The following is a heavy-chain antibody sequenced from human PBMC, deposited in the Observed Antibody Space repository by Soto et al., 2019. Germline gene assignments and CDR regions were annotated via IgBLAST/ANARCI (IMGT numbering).Heavy chain of an antibody. J-gene: IGHJ4*02. Sequence: ASVEVSCKXSGYTFTSYDINWVRQATGQGLEWMGWMNPNSGNTVYAQKFQGRVTMTEDTSTDTAYMELSSLRSEDTAVYYCATDREDGYSQGWGQGTLVTVSS. V-gene: IGHV1-8*01. CDR1: GYTFTSYD. D-gene: IGHD5-18*01. CDR3: ATDREDGYSQG. CDR2: MNPNSGNT.